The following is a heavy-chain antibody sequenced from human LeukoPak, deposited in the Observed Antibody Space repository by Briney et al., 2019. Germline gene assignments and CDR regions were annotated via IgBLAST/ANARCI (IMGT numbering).Heavy chain of an antibody. J-gene: IGHJ4*02. V-gene: IGHV1-69*13. CDR1: GGTFSSYA. D-gene: IGHD6-6*01. CDR3: ATYPSSSSSKAPGRHFDY. CDR2: IIPIFGTA. Sequence: SAKVSCKASGGTFSSYAISWVRQAPGQGLEWMGGIIPIFGTANYAQKFQGRVTITADESTSTAYMELSSLRSEDTAVYYCATYPSSSSSKAPGRHFDYWGQGTLVTVSS.